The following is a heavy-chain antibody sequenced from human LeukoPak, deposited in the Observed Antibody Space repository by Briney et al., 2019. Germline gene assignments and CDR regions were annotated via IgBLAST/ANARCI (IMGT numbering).Heavy chain of an antibody. CDR3: ARDEPTYYYDSSGAFDI. Sequence: PSETLSLTCTVSGVSISSSSYYWGWLRQPPGKGLEWIGRVYYSGSTYYNPSLKSRVTISVDTSKNQFSLKLSSLTAADTAVYYCARDEPTYYYDSSGAFDIWGQGTMVTVSS. V-gene: IGHV4-39*07. D-gene: IGHD3-22*01. CDR1: GVSISSSSYY. J-gene: IGHJ3*02. CDR2: VYYSGST.